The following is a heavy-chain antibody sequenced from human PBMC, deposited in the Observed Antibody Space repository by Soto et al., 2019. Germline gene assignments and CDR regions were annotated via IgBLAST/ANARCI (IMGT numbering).Heavy chain of an antibody. V-gene: IGHV4-59*01. CDR2: IYSSGTI. D-gene: IGHD4-17*01. Sequence: SETLSLTCTVSGGSITRYFWSWIRQSPGKGLEWIIHIYSSGTINYNPSLKSRVTISRDMSKNQFSLKLRSVTTADTALYYCATDYGDYVGAFDIWGQGTMVTVSS. CDR3: ATDYGDYVGAFDI. J-gene: IGHJ3*02. CDR1: GGSITRYF.